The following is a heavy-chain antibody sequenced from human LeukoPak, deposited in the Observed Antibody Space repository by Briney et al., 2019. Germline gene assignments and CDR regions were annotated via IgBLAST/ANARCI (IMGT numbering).Heavy chain of an antibody. CDR2: IYYSGST. V-gene: IGHV4-31*03. D-gene: IGHD3-22*01. CDR1: GGSISSGGYY. J-gene: IGHJ3*02. CDR3: ARAYSSGYYAVEADAFDI. Sequence: SETLSLTCTVSGGSISSGGYYWSWIRQHPGKGLEWIGYIYYSGSTYYNPSLKSRVTISVDTSKNQFSLKLSSVTAADTAVYYCARAYSSGYYAVEADAFDIWGQGTMVTVSS.